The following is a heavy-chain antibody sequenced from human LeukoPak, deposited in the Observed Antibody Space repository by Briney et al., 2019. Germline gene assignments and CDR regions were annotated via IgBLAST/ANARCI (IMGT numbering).Heavy chain of an antibody. J-gene: IGHJ4*02. CDR2: IRYDGSNK. V-gene: IGHV3-30*02. D-gene: IGHD5-12*01. CDR3: ARDHRGSGYESDY. CDR1: GFTSSSYG. Sequence: GGSLRLSCAASGFTSSSYGMHWVRQAPGKGLEWVAFIRYDGSNKYYADSVKGRFTISRDNSKNTLYLQMNSLRAEDTAVYYCARDHRGSGYESDYWGQGTLVTVSS.